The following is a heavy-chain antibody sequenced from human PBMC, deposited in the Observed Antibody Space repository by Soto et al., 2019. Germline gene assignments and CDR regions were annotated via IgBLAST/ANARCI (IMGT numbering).Heavy chain of an antibody. J-gene: IGHJ5*02. V-gene: IGHV5-51*01. Sequence: GESLKISCKGSGYSFTSYWIGWVRQMPGKGLEWMGIIYPGDSDTRYSPSFQGQVTISADKSISTAYLQWSSLKASDTAMYYCARLAGFMDCSSTSCYLGYGRGGTCPLRVYTGFGPCGEGTVV. CDR3: ARLAGFMDCSSTSCYLGYGRGGTCPLRVYTGFGP. D-gene: IGHD2-2*01. CDR2: IYPGDSDT. CDR1: GYSFTSYW.